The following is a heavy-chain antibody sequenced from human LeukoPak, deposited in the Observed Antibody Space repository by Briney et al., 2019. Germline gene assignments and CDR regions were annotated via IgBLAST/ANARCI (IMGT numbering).Heavy chain of an antibody. Sequence: GSLRLSCAASGFTFSSYSMNWVRQPPGKGLEWIGSIYYSGSTYYNPSLKSRVTISVDTSKNQFSLKLSSVTAADTAVYYCARHDYDYVWGSYRYTAEFDYWGQGTLVTVSS. D-gene: IGHD3-16*02. CDR2: IYYSGST. V-gene: IGHV4-39*01. J-gene: IGHJ4*02. CDR3: ARHDYDYVWGSYRYTAEFDY. CDR1: GFTFSSYSMN.